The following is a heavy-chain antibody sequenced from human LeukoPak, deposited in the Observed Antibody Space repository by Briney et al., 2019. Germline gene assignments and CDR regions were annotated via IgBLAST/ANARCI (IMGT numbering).Heavy chain of an antibody. CDR3: AVMSEWAYYFDY. CDR1: GGSFSGYY. Sequence: PSETLSLTCAVYGGSFSGYYWSWIRQPPGKGLEWIGEINHSGSTNYNPSLKSRVTISVDTSKNQFSLKLSSVTAADTAVYYCAVMSEWAYYFDYWGQGTLVTVSS. D-gene: IGHD3-16*01. V-gene: IGHV4-34*01. J-gene: IGHJ4*02. CDR2: INHSGST.